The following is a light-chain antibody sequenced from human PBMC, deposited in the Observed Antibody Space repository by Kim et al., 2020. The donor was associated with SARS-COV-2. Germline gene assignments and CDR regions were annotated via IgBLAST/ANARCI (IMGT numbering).Light chain of an antibody. J-gene: IGKJ3*01. CDR3: QQRSNWPWVT. V-gene: IGKV3-11*01. CDR1: QSVSSY. CDR2: DAS. Sequence: SPGERAILSCRASQSVSSYLAWYQQKPGQAPRLLIYDASNRATGIPARFSGSGSGTDFTLTISSLEPEEFAVYYWQQRSNWPWVTFGPGTKVDIK.